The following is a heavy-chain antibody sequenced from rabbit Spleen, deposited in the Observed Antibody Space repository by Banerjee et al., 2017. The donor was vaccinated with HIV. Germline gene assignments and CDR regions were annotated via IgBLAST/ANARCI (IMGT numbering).Heavy chain of an antibody. J-gene: IGHJ6*01. CDR2: IDTGGSGFT. D-gene: IGHD8-1*01. Sequence: QEQLVESGGGLVKPGASLTLTCKASGFSFGDRDVMCWVRQAPGKGLEWIACIDTGGSGFTYFATWAKGRFTISKTSSTTVTLQVTRLTAADTATYFCARDAGTSFSTYGMDLWGPGTLVTVS. V-gene: IGHV1S45*01. CDR3: ARDAGTSFSTYGMDL. CDR1: GFSFGDRDV.